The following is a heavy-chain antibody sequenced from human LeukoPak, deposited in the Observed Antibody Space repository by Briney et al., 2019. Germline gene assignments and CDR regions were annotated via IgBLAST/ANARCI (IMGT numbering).Heavy chain of an antibody. Sequence: GESLRLSCAACGLTVSTNYMSWVRQAPGKGLEWVSIIYSGDRTDYADSLKGRFTISRDTSKNTLYLQMSSLRAEDTAVYYCVRDVSRRIGMDVWGQGTTVTVSS. V-gene: IGHV3-66*01. J-gene: IGHJ6*02. CDR2: IYSGDRT. CDR3: VRDVSRRIGMDV. CDR1: GLTVSTNY. D-gene: IGHD2/OR15-2a*01.